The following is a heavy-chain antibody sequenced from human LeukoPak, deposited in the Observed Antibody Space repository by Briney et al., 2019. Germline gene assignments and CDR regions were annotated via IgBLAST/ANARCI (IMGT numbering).Heavy chain of an antibody. CDR3: AKPLNYYDPIDY. Sequence: QAGGSLRLSCAASGFTFDDYAMHWVRQAPGKGLERVSLISGDGGTTYYADSVKGRFTISRDNSKNSLYLQMNSLRTEDTALYYCAKPLNYYDPIDYWGQGTLVTVSS. D-gene: IGHD3-22*01. V-gene: IGHV3-43*02. J-gene: IGHJ4*02. CDR1: GFTFDDYA. CDR2: ISGDGGTT.